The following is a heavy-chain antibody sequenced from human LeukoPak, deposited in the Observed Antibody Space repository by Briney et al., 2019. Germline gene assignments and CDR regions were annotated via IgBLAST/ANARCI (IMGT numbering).Heavy chain of an antibody. CDR3: AKDLDYGGNSGAFDI. D-gene: IGHD4-23*01. Sequence: PGGSLRLSCAASGFTFSSYWMSWVRQAPGKGLEWVANIKQDGSEKYYVDSVKGRFTISRDNSKNTLYLQMNSLRAEDTAVYYCAKDLDYGGNSGAFDIWGQGTMVTVSS. J-gene: IGHJ3*02. CDR2: IKQDGSEK. CDR1: GFTFSSYW. V-gene: IGHV3-7*03.